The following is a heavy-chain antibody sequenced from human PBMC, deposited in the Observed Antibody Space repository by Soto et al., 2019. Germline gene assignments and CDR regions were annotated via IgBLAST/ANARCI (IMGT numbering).Heavy chain of an antibody. Sequence: GGSLRLSCAASGFTFSDYYMSWIRQAPGKGLEWVSYISSSGSTIYYADSVKGRFTISRDNAKNSLYLQMNSLRAEDTAVYYCARDFPDIVATTIPYYYYMDVWGKGTTVTVSS. CDR2: ISSSGSTI. J-gene: IGHJ6*03. D-gene: IGHD5-12*01. CDR1: GFTFSDYY. V-gene: IGHV3-11*01. CDR3: ARDFPDIVATTIPYYYYMDV.